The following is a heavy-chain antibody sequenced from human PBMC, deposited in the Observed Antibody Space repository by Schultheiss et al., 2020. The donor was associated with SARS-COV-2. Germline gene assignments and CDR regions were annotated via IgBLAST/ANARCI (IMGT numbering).Heavy chain of an antibody. CDR1: GGSISSSSYY. J-gene: IGHJ4*02. Sequence: GSLRLSCTVSGGSISSSSYYWGWIRQPPGKGLEWIGSIYYSGSTYYNPSLKSRVTISVDTSKNQFSLKLSSVTAADTAVYYCARWPTNYYDSSGYVRPVDYWGQGTLVTVSS. D-gene: IGHD3-22*01. CDR3: ARWPTNYYDSSGYVRPVDY. V-gene: IGHV4-39*01. CDR2: IYYSGST.